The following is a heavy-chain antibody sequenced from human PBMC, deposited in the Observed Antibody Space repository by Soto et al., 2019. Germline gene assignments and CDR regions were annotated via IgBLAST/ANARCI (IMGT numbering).Heavy chain of an antibody. D-gene: IGHD6-13*01. V-gene: IGHV1-8*01. CDR1: GYTFTSYD. Sequence: GASVKVSCKASGYTFTSYDINWVRQATGQGLEWMGWMNPNSGNTGYAQKLQGRVTMTTDTSTSTAYMELRSLRSEDTAVYYCAREGPRYSSSWDYWGQGTLVT. J-gene: IGHJ4*02. CDR3: AREGPRYSSSWDY. CDR2: MNPNSGNT.